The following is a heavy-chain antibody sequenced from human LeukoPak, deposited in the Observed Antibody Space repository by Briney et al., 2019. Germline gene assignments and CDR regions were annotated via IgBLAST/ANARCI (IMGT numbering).Heavy chain of an antibody. V-gene: IGHV4-59*01. J-gene: IGHJ4*02. Sequence: SETLSLTCSVSGGSISTYYWSWLRQPPGKGLEWIGYNHNRGTTNYNPSLKSRVTISVDRSKNQFSLSLTSVTAADTAVYYCARERASAGPHFEHWGRGILVTVSS. CDR1: GGSISTYY. CDR2: NHNRGTT. D-gene: IGHD6-13*01. CDR3: ARERASAGPHFEH.